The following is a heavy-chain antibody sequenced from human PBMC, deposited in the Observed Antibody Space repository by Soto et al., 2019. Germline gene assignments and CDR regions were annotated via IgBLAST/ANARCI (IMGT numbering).Heavy chain of an antibody. J-gene: IGHJ6*04. CDR2: VSRNGINT. D-gene: IGHD3-3*01. CDR1: GFSFSSYD. Sequence: EEQLVQSGGGLVQPGGSLRLSCAASGFSFSSYDLFWVRQAPGKGLEYVSAVSRNGINTYYANSVKGRFTISRDNSKNIMYLQMGTLRAEDMAVYYCAITYYDFDVWGKRTTVIVSS. V-gene: IGHV3-64*01. CDR3: AITYYDFDV.